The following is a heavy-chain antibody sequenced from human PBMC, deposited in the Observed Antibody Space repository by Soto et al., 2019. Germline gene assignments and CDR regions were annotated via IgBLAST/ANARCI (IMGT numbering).Heavy chain of an antibody. D-gene: IGHD6-13*01. CDR1: GYTFTSYG. J-gene: IGHJ4*02. CDR3: ARDLGQQLFDY. V-gene: IGHV1-18*01. Sequence: QVQLVQSGAEVKKPGASVKVSCKASGYTFTSYGISWVRQAPGQGLEWMGWISAYNGNTKYAQKLQGRVTMTTDTSTCTAYMELRRLRSDDTAVYYCARDLGQQLFDYWGQGTLVTVSS. CDR2: ISAYNGNT.